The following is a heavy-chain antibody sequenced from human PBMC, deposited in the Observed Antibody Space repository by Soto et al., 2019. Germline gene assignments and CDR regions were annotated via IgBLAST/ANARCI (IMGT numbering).Heavy chain of an antibody. V-gene: IGHV1-46*01. CDR3: AREVVVVAATPYYYGMDV. D-gene: IGHD2-15*01. CDR1: GYTFTSYY. Sequence: ASVKVSCKASGYTFTSYYMHWVRQAPGQGLERMGIINPSGGSTSYAQKFQGRVTMTRDTSTSTVYMELSSLRSEDTAVYYCAREVVVVAATPYYYGMDVWGQGTTVTVSS. J-gene: IGHJ6*02. CDR2: INPSGGST.